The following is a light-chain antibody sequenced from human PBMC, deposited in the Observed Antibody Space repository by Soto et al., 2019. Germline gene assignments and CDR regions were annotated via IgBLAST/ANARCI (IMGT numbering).Light chain of an antibody. CDR3: MHVLQTPYT. CDR1: QSLLHSNGNNY. J-gene: IGKJ2*01. CDR2: LSS. V-gene: IGKV2-28*01. Sequence: DIVMTHSPLSLPVTPGEPASISCRSSQSLLHSNGNNYLDWYMQKPGQSPQLLIYLSSKQVSGVPDRFSGSGSGTDFTLKSSRVEAEDDVFYYGMHVLQTPYTFGQGTKLES.